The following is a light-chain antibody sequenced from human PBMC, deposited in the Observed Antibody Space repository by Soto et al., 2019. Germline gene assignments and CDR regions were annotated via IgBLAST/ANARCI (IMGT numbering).Light chain of an antibody. CDR2: GAS. V-gene: IGKV3-15*01. Sequence: EIVMTQSPATLSVSPGERATLSCRASQSVSSNLAWYQQKPGQAPRLLIYGASTRATGIPARFSGSGSGTDFFLTFSILQSEDFAVYYCQQYNNWLTFGQGTKVDI. J-gene: IGKJ1*01. CDR3: QQYNNWLT. CDR1: QSVSSN.